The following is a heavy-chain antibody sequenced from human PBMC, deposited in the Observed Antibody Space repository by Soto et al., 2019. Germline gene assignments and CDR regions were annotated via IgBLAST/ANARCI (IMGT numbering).Heavy chain of an antibody. CDR3: ASDARGAGSGSYGH. V-gene: IGHV1-3*01. J-gene: IGHJ4*02. CDR1: GYTITSYA. Sequence: QVQLVQSGAEVKQLGASVKVSCKASGYTITSYAMHWVRQAPGQRLEWMGWINAGNGNTKYSQKFQGRVTITRDTSASTAYRELSSLRSEDTAVYYCASDARGAGSGSYGHWGQGTLVTVSS. D-gene: IGHD3-10*01. CDR2: INAGNGNT.